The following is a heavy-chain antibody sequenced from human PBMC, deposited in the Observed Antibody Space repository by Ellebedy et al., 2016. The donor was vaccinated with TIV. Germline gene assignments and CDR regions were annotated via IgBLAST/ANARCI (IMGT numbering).Heavy chain of an antibody. Sequence: PGGSLRLSCAASGFTFSSYAMSWVRQAPGKGLAWVSTISNTGSRTYYADSVEGRFTISRDNSKKTLYLQMNSLRAEDTAVYYCAKGRGGGSDSSAPRYYFDYWGLGTLVTVSS. D-gene: IGHD3-22*01. CDR1: GFTFSSYA. J-gene: IGHJ4*02. CDR2: ISNTGSRT. CDR3: AKGRGGGSDSSAPRYYFDY. V-gene: IGHV3-23*01.